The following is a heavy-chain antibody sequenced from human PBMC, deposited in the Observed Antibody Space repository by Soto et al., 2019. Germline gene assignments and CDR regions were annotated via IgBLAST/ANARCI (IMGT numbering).Heavy chain of an antibody. CDR1: GFTFSSYA. Sequence: GGSLRLSCAASGFTFSSYAMSWVRQAPGKGLEWVSAISGSGGSTYYADSVKGRFTISRDNSKNTLYLQMNSLRAEDTAVYYCAKDLRQVLYGGPFGFFDYWGQGTLVTVSS. J-gene: IGHJ4*02. D-gene: IGHD3-16*01. CDR2: ISGSGGST. V-gene: IGHV3-23*01. CDR3: AKDLRQVLYGGPFGFFDY.